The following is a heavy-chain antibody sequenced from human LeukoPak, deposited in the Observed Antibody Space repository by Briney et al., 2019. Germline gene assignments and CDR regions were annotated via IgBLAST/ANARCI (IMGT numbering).Heavy chain of an antibody. CDR1: GYTLTGYY. D-gene: IGHD1-26*01. J-gene: IGHJ4*02. Sequence: SVKVSCKASGYTLTGYYIHWVRQAPGQGLEGMGWNNPKSGGTNYAQKFQGRVTMTRDTSISTAYMELSRLRSDDTAVYYCARDKVQGPTILDYWGQGTLVTVSS. CDR3: ARDKVQGPTILDY. CDR2: NNPKSGGT. V-gene: IGHV1-2*02.